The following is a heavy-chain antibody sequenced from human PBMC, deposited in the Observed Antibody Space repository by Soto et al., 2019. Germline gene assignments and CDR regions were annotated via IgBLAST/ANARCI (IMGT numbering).Heavy chain of an antibody. CDR1: GFTFSSHG. D-gene: IGHD5-12*01. J-gene: IGHJ4*02. V-gene: IGHV3-33*01. CDR2: IYYDGSNK. CDR3: ARDLMATIDYYFDY. Sequence: QVQLVESGGGVVQPGRSLRLSCAASGFTFSSHGMHWVRQAPGKGLEWVAVIYYDGSNKYYADSVKGRFTISRDNSKNTLYLQMNSLRAEDTAVYYCARDLMATIDYYFDYWGQGTLVTVSS.